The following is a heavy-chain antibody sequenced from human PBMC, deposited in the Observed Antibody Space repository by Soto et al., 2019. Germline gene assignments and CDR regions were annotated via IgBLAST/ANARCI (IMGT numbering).Heavy chain of an antibody. CDR3: ARDTSYSTDY. CDR2: INSDGSTT. V-gene: IGHV3-74*01. Sequence: EVRLVESGGGLVQPGGSLRLSCATSGFTFSSRWMHWVRQAPGKGLVWVSYINSDGSTTTYADSVKGRFTISRDNAKNTVYLQMNSLGVDDTAVYYCARDTSYSTDYWGQGTLVTVSS. D-gene: IGHD2-2*01. J-gene: IGHJ4*02. CDR1: GFTFSSRW.